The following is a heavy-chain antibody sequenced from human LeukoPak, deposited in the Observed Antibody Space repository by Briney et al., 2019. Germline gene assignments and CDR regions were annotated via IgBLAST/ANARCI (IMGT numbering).Heavy chain of an antibody. D-gene: IGHD6-13*01. Sequence: GGSLRLSCAASGFTFSSYEMNWVRQAPGKGLEWVSYISSSGSTIYYADSVKGRFTISRDNSKNTLYLQMNSLRAEDTAVYYCASYSSSWYMFFDYWGQGTLVTVSS. CDR2: ISSSGSTI. V-gene: IGHV3-48*03. J-gene: IGHJ4*02. CDR1: GFTFSSYE. CDR3: ASYSSSWYMFFDY.